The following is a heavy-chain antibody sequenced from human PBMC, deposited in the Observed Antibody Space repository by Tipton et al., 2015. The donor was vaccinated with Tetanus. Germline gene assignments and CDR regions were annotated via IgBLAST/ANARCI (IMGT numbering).Heavy chain of an antibody. Sequence: QLVQSGPEVKKPGSSVKVSCKASGGPFSEYGFAWVRQAPGRRLEWMGWIYTDNGNTVYSQSFQGRVTITRDTSATTAYMELSSLRSEDTAVYYCARGFDGGFDYWGQGTLVTVSS. D-gene: IGHD3-9*01. J-gene: IGHJ4*02. V-gene: IGHV1-3*04. CDR3: ARGFDGGFDY. CDR1: GGPFSEYG. CDR2: IYTDNGNT.